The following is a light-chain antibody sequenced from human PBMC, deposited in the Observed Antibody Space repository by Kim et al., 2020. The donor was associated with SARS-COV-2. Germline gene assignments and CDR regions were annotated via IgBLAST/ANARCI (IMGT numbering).Light chain of an antibody. J-gene: IGLJ2*01. CDR2: QDS. V-gene: IGLV3-1*01. Sequence: SYELTQPPSVSVSPGETATITCSGDMLGNKYVCWYQQEPGQSPVLVIYQDSRRPSGIPERFSASNSGNTATLTISGTQAMDEADYYCQAWDSSNVIFGGGTQLTVL. CDR3: QAWDSSNVI. CDR1: MLGNKY.